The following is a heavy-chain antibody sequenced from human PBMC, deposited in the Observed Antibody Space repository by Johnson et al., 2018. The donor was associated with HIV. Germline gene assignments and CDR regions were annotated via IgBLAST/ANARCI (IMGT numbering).Heavy chain of an antibody. CDR1: GFTFSSYG. V-gene: IGHV3-33*01. Sequence: QMQLVESGGGVVQPGRSLRLSCAASGFTFSSYGMHWVRQAPGKGLEWVAVIWYDGSNKYYADSVKGRFTISRDNSKNTLYLQMNSLRAEDTAVYYCAREAWGFGERVDAFDIWGQGTMVTVSS. J-gene: IGHJ3*02. D-gene: IGHD3-10*01. CDR2: IWYDGSNK. CDR3: AREAWGFGERVDAFDI.